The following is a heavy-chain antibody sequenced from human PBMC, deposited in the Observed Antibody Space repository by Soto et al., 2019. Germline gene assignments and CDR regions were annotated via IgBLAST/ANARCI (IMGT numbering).Heavy chain of an antibody. CDR3: ARQQYTVVTAFDV. CDR1: GGSITPYY. CDR2: VSYSGKT. Sequence: QVQLQESGPGLVKTSDTLSLTCTVSGGSITPYYWSWVRQPPGEGLEWIGYVSYSGKTGYNPSLKSRVSMSIDTYKNEFSLKLTSLTAADAATYYCARQQYTVVTAFDVWGQGTTVAVSS. V-gene: IGHV4-59*07. D-gene: IGHD2-15*01. J-gene: IGHJ3*01.